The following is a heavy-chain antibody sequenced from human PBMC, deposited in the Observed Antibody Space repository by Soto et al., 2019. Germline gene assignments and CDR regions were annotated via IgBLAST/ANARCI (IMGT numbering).Heavy chain of an antibody. CDR1: GGSISSSNW. Sequence: QVQLQESGPGLVKPSGTLSLTCAVSGGSISSSNWWSWVRQPPGRGLELIGEIYHSGSTNSNPPLKSRVSISVDKSTNQFSLKLSSVTAADTAVYYCARRWGEGRVDYWGQGTLVSVSS. J-gene: IGHJ4*02. D-gene: IGHD3-10*01. V-gene: IGHV4-4*02. CDR2: IYHSGST. CDR3: ARRWGEGRVDY.